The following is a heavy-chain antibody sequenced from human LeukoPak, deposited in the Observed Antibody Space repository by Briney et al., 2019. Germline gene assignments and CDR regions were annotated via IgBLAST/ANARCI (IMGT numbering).Heavy chain of an antibody. CDR1: GGSISSYY. V-gene: IGHV4-59*01. D-gene: IGHD6-6*01. CDR2: IYYSGST. CDR3: ARTRIAARPTYFDY. Sequence: SETLSLTCTVSGGSISSYYWSWIGQPPGKGLEWIGYIYYSGSTNYNPSLKSRVTISVDTSKNQFSLKLSSVTAADTAVYYCARTRIAARPTYFDYWGQGTLVTVSS. J-gene: IGHJ4*02.